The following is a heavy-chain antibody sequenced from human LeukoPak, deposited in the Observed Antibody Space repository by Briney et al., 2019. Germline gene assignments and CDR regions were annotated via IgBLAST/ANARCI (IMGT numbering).Heavy chain of an antibody. CDR3: ASTVTTFGCFDP. J-gene: IGHJ5*02. D-gene: IGHD4-17*01. Sequence: GGSLRLSCAASGFTFSSYWMHWVRQAPGKGLVWVSRINSDGSSTSYADSVKGRFTISRDNAKNTLYLQMNSLRAEDTAVYYCASTVTTFGCFDPWGQGTLVTVS. CDR2: INSDGSST. CDR1: GFTFSSYW. V-gene: IGHV3-74*01.